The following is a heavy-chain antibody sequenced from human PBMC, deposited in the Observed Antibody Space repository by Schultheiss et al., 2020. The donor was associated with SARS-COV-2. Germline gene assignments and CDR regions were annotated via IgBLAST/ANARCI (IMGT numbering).Heavy chain of an antibody. Sequence: SETLSLTCAVYGGSFSGYYWSWIRQPPGKGLEWIGEINHSGSTNYNPSLKSRVTISVDTSKNQFSLKLSSVTAADTAVYYCARDPGYCSSTSCSTLWGQGTLVTVSS. CDR1: GGSFSGYY. CDR3: ARDPGYCSSTSCSTL. D-gene: IGHD2-2*01. CDR2: INHSGST. V-gene: IGHV4-34*01. J-gene: IGHJ4*02.